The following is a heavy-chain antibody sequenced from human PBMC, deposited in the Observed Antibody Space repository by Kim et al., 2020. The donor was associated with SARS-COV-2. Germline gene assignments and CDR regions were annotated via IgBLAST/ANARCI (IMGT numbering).Heavy chain of an antibody. J-gene: IGHJ5*02. CDR1: GGTFSSYA. CDR3: AREPGIAAALGWFDP. Sequence: SVKVSCKASGGTFSSYAISWVRQAPGQGLEWMGGIIPIFGTANYAQKFQGRVTITADESTSTAYMELSSLRSEDTAVYYCAREPGIAAALGWFDPWGQGTLVTVSS. V-gene: IGHV1-69*13. CDR2: IIPIFGTA. D-gene: IGHD6-13*01.